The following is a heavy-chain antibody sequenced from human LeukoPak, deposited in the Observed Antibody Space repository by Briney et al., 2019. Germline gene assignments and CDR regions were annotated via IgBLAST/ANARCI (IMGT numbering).Heavy chain of an antibody. CDR1: GFTFSSYV. D-gene: IGHD5-24*01. V-gene: IGHV3-74*01. J-gene: IGHJ4*02. CDR2: ISHDGII. CDR3: ARDWVYKIDY. Sequence: GGSLRLSCETAGFTFSSYVMHWVRRTPGKGLVWVSRISHDGIISYADSVKGRFTISRDNAKDTLILQMNSLRVEDTAVYYCARDWVYKIDYWGRGTLVTVSS.